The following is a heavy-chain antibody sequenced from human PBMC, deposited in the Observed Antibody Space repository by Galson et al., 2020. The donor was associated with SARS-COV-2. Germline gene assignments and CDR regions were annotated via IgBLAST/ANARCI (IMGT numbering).Heavy chain of an antibody. Sequence: TGGSLRLSCAASGFTFSSYEMNWVRQAPGKGLEWVSYISSSGSTIYYADSVKGRFTISRDNAKNSLYLQMNSLRAEDTAVYYCASRGESSNYYGMDVWGQGTTVTVSS. J-gene: IGHJ6*02. CDR1: GFTFSSYE. CDR3: ASRGESSNYYGMDV. D-gene: IGHD6-13*01. CDR2: ISSSGSTI. V-gene: IGHV3-48*03.